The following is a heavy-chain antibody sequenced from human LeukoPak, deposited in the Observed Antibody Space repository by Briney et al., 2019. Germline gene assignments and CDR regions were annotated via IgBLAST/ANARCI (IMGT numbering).Heavy chain of an antibody. CDR3: ARHVTYSNWYFDY. Sequence: KPSENLSLTCTVSGGSITSGSYYWGWIRQPPGKGLEWIGTIYYSGSTYCNPSLKSRVTISLDTSMTQFSLKLTSVTAADTAVYYCARHVTYSNWYFDYWGQGTLVTVSS. V-gene: IGHV4-39*01. J-gene: IGHJ4*02. CDR2: IYYSGST. CDR1: GGSITSGSYY. D-gene: IGHD1-1*01.